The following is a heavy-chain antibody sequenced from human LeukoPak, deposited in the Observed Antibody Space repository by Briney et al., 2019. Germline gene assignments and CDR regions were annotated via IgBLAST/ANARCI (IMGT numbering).Heavy chain of an antibody. D-gene: IGHD3-9*01. CDR3: ARARYFDWLLSFDY. CDR2: IYSGGST. Sequence: PGGSLRLSCAASGFTVSSNYMSWVRQAPGKGLEWVSAIYSGGSTYYADSVKGRFTISRHNSKNTLYLQMNSLRAEDTAVYYCARARYFDWLLSFDYWGQGTLVTVSS. V-gene: IGHV3-53*04. CDR1: GFTVSSNY. J-gene: IGHJ4*02.